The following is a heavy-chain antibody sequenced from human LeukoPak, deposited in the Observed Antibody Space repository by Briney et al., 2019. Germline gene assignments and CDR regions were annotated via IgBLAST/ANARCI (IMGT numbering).Heavy chain of an antibody. V-gene: IGHV4-34*01. CDR3: ARGIAVSGTGVRFDP. CDR1: GGSFSGYY. Sequence: SETLSLTCAVYGGSFSGYYWSWIRQPPGKGLEWIGEINHSGSTNYNPSLKSRVTISVDTSKNQFSLKLSSVTAADTAVYYCARGIAVSGTGVRFDPWGQGTLVTVSS. D-gene: IGHD6-19*01. J-gene: IGHJ5*02. CDR2: INHSGST.